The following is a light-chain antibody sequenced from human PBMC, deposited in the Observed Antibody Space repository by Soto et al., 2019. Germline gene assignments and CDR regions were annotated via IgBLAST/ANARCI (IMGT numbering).Light chain of an antibody. V-gene: IGKV1-17*01. CDR3: LQYWDYSWT. Sequence: IQIAQSPSSLSASLGDRVIVTCRASQVIGIPYIGWYQQRVGRPPKRLIYSTSALQSGVPWRFSGSGSGTEFSLTISSLQPEDSATYYCLQYWDYSWTFGQGTKVDIK. CDR1: QVIGIP. CDR2: STS. J-gene: IGKJ1*01.